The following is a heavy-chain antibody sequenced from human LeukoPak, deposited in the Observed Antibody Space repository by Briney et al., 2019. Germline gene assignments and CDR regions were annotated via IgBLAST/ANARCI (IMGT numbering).Heavy chain of an antibody. D-gene: IGHD3-22*01. CDR1: GYTFTGYY. CDR3: ARNHDSSVLNY. V-gene: IGHV1-2*02. CDR2: INPNSGGT. J-gene: IGHJ4*02. Sequence: ASVTVSFKASGYTFTGYYMHWVRQAPGQGLEWMGWINPNSGGTNYAQKFQGRVTMTRDTSISTAYMELSRLRSDDTAVYYCARNHDSSVLNYWGQGTLVTVSS.